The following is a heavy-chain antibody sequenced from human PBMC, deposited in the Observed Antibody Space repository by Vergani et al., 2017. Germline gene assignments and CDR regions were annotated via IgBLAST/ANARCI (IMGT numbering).Heavy chain of an antibody. Sequence: QVQLVQSGAEVKKPGSSVKVSCKASGGTFSSYAISWVRQAPGQGLEWMGRIIPILGIANYAQKFQGRVTITADKSTSTAYMELSSLRSEDTAVYYCAREYGAAAGTGRGWFDPWGQGTLVTGSS. CDR1: GGTFSSYA. CDR3: AREYGAAAGTGRGWFDP. D-gene: IGHD6-13*01. V-gene: IGHV1-69*04. J-gene: IGHJ5*02. CDR2: IIPILGIA.